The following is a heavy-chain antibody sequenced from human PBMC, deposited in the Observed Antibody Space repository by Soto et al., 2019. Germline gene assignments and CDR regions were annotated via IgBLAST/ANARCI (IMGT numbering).Heavy chain of an antibody. D-gene: IGHD2-15*01. CDR3: ASDILYCSGGSCYYNWFEP. CDR1: GGTFSSYA. CDR2: IIPIFGTA. V-gene: IGHV1-69*13. Sequence: GASVKVSCKASGGTFSSYAISWVRQAPGQGLEWMGGIIPIFGTANYAQKFQGRVTITADESTSTAYMELSSLRSEDTAVYYCASDILYCSGGSCYYNWFEPWGQGTRVTVSS. J-gene: IGHJ5*02.